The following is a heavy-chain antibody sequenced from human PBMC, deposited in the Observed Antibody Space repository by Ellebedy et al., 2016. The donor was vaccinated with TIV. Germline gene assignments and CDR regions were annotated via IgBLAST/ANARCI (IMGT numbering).Heavy chain of an antibody. CDR1: GFTFSAYW. Sequence: PGGSLRLSCAASGFTFSAYWMTWVRQAPGKGLQWVANIKQDGSEKFYVDSVKGRFTISRDNANNSLFLQMTSLRAEDTAVYFCAKIELERRFYYYAMDVWGQGTTVTVSS. D-gene: IGHD1-1*01. CDR2: IKQDGSEK. V-gene: IGHV3-7*01. CDR3: AKIELERRFYYYAMDV. J-gene: IGHJ6*02.